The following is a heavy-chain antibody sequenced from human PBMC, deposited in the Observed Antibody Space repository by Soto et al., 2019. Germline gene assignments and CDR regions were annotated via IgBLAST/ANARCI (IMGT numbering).Heavy chain of an antibody. V-gene: IGHV3-23*01. CDR3: AKRSSSSTFDY. CDR1: GFTVSSNY. CDR2: ISGSDDST. Sequence: GGSLRLSCAASGFTVSSNYVSWVRQAPGKGLEWVSVISGSDDSTYSADSVKGRFTISRDNSKNTLYLQKNSLRAEDTAVYYCAKRSSSSTFDYWGQGTLVTVSS. J-gene: IGHJ4*02. D-gene: IGHD6-6*01.